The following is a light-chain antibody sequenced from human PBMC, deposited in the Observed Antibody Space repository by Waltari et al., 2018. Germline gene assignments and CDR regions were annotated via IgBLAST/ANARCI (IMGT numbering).Light chain of an antibody. J-gene: IGLJ2*01. V-gene: IGLV2-23*02. CDR1: SSDVGSYNL. CDR2: EVN. Sequence: QSALTQPASVSGSPGQSITLSCPGTSSDVGSYNLVSWYQQRPGKAPRLMIFEVNKRPSGVFSRCSGAKSGNTASLPIAGLQAEDEADYYCCSYAGSPTFVIFGGGSKLTVL. CDR3: CSYAGSPTFVI.